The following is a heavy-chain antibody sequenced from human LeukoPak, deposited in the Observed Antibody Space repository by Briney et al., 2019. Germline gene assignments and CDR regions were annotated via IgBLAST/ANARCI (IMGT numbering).Heavy chain of an antibody. D-gene: IGHD3-10*01. V-gene: IGHV1-46*01. CDR1: GYTFTSYY. J-gene: IGHJ4*02. CDR3: ARDSGMVRGTVDY. CDR2: INPGGGST. Sequence: ASVKVSCKSSGYTFTSYYMYWVRQAPGQGLEWMGIINPGGGSTSYAQEFQGRVTMTRDTSTSTVYMELSSLRSEDTAVYYCARDSGMVRGTVDYWGQGTLVTVSS.